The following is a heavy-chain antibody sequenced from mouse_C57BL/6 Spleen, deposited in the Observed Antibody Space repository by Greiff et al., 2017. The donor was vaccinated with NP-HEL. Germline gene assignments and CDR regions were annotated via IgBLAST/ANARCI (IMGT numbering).Heavy chain of an antibody. D-gene: IGHD2-4*01. CDR2: IYPRSGNT. V-gene: IGHV1-81*01. CDR3: ARDDYDGSYFDY. Sequence: QVQLKQSGAELARPGASVKLSCKASGYTFTSYGISWVKQRTGQGLEWIGEIYPRSGNTYYNEKFKGKATLTADKSSSTAYMELRSLTSEDSAVYFCARDDYDGSYFDYWGQGTTLTVSS. J-gene: IGHJ2*01. CDR1: GYTFTSYG.